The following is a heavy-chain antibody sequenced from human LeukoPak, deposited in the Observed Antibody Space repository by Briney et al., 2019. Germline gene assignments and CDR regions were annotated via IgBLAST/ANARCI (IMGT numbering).Heavy chain of an antibody. CDR2: ISYDGSNK. CDR3: AKSSRVCSSTSCYLLYYYYGMDV. V-gene: IGHV3-30*18. D-gene: IGHD2-2*01. CDR1: GFTFSSYG. J-gene: IGHJ6*02. Sequence: GGSLRLSCAASGFTFSSYGMHWVRQAPGKGLEWVAVISYDGSNKYYADSVKGRFTISRDNSKNTLYLQMNSLRAEDTAVYYCAKSSRVCSSTSCYLLYYYYGMDVWGQGTTVTVSS.